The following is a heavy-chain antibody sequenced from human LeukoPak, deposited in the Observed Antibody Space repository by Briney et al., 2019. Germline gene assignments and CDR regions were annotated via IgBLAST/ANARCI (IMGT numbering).Heavy chain of an antibody. V-gene: IGHV3-74*01. Sequence: GGSLGLSCEASGFTFRDHWMHWVRQVPGKGLVWVSRINGDESSTAYADSVKGRFTISRDNARNTLYLQMNSLRVEDTAIYYCARDRAESNWTNHTLFDSWGQGTPVTVSS. CDR1: GFTFRDHW. J-gene: IGHJ4*02. D-gene: IGHD1/OR15-1a*01. CDR3: ARDRAESNWTNHTLFDS. CDR2: INGDESST.